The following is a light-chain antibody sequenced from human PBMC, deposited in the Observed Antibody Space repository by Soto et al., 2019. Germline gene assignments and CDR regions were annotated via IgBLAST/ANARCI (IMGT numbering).Light chain of an antibody. J-gene: IGKJ1*01. CDR3: QQYNKWPPLT. Sequence: EIVMTQSPATLSVSPGERATLSCRASQRVSSNLAWYQQKPGQAPRLLIYGASTRATGISARFSGSGSGTEFTLTISSLQSEDFAVYYCQQYNKWPPLTFGKGTKVEIK. CDR1: QRVSSN. CDR2: GAS. V-gene: IGKV3-15*01.